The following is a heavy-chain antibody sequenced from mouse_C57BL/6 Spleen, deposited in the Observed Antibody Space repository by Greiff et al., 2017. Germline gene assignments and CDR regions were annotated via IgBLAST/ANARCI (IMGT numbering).Heavy chain of an antibody. J-gene: IGHJ4*01. V-gene: IGHV3-6*01. Sequence: EVQLKESGPGLVKPSQSLSLTCSVTGYSITSGYYWNWIRQFPGNKLEWMGYISYDGSNNYNPSLTNRISITRDTSKNQFFLKLNSVTTEDTATDYCARERGNYDYALDYWGQGTLVTVSS. CDR2: ISYDGSN. CDR3: ARERGNYDYALDY. CDR1: GYSITSGYY. D-gene: IGHD2-1*01.